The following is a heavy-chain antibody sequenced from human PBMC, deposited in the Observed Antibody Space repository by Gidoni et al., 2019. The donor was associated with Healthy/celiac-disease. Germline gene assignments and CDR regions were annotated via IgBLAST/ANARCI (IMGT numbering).Heavy chain of an antibody. Sequence: QVQLQESGPGLVKPSETLSLTCTVSGGSISSYFWSWIRPPPGKGLEWIGYFYYSGSTNYNPALKSRVTMSVDTSKNQFSLKLSSVTAADTAVYYCARDLPRPNFYYYGMDVWGQGTTVTVSS. CDR2: FYYSGST. CDR3: ARDLPRPNFYYYGMDV. CDR1: GGSISSYF. J-gene: IGHJ6*02. V-gene: IGHV4-59*01.